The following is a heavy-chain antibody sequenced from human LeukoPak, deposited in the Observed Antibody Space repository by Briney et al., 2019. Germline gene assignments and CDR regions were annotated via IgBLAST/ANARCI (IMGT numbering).Heavy chain of an antibody. CDR3: AKETFRYDSSGYYQTLDY. Sequence: SVKVSCKASGGTFSSYAISWVRQAPGQGLEWMGGIIPIFGTANYAQKFQGRVTITADKSTSTAYMELSSLRSEDTAVYYCAKETFRYDSSGYYQTLDYWGQGTLVTVSS. J-gene: IGHJ4*02. CDR1: GGTFSSYA. V-gene: IGHV1-69*06. CDR2: IIPIFGTA. D-gene: IGHD3-22*01.